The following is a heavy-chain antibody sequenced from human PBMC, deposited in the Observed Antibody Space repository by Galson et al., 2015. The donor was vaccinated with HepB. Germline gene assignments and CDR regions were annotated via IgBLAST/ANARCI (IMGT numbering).Heavy chain of an antibody. CDR1: GLTFSSYA. V-gene: IGHV3-23*01. Sequence: LRLSCATSGLTFSSYAMSWVRQAPGKGLEWVSAITGSGGSTYYADSVKGRFTISRDNSKSTLYLQMNSLRVEDTAVYYCAKRGEVLRAFDIWGQGTMVTVSS. D-gene: IGHD1-26*01. J-gene: IGHJ3*02. CDR2: ITGSGGST. CDR3: AKRGEVLRAFDI.